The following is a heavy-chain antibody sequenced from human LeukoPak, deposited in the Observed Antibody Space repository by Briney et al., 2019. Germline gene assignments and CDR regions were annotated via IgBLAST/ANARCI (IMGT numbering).Heavy chain of an antibody. J-gene: IGHJ4*02. D-gene: IGHD3-10*02. Sequence: SETLSLTCTVSGFSISSGYYWGWIRQPPGQGLEWIGSIYHSGSTYYNPSLKSRVTISVDTSKNQFSLRLSSVTAADTAVYYCARGLFAFDYWGQGTLVTVSS. CDR2: IYHSGST. V-gene: IGHV4-38-2*02. CDR1: GFSISSGYY. CDR3: ARGLFAFDY.